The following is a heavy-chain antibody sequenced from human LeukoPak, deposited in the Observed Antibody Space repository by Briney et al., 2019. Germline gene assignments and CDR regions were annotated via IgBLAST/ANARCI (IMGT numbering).Heavy chain of an antibody. V-gene: IGHV3-23*01. J-gene: IGHJ4*02. Sequence: GGSLRLSCAASGFTFSSYAMSWVRQAPGKGLEWVSAISGSGGSTYYADSVKGRFTISRDNSKNTLYLQMNSLRTEDTAVYYCARGLCSSTSCYQGPFDFWGQGTLVTVSS. CDR3: ARGLCSSTSCYQGPFDF. CDR2: ISGSGGST. D-gene: IGHD2-2*01. CDR1: GFTFSSYA.